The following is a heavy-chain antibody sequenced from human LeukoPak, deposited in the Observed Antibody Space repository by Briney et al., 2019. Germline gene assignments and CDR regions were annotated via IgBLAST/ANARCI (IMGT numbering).Heavy chain of an antibody. CDR3: ARHAGDSSGYSYFDY. V-gene: IGHV4-59*08. CDR2: IYYSGST. CDR1: GGSISSYY. D-gene: IGHD3-22*01. Sequence: SETLSLTCTVSGGSISSYYWSWIRQPPGKGLEWIGYIYYSGSTNYNPSLKSRVTISVDTSKNQFSLKLSSVTAADTAVYYCARHAGDSSGYSYFDYWGQGTLVTVSS. J-gene: IGHJ4*02.